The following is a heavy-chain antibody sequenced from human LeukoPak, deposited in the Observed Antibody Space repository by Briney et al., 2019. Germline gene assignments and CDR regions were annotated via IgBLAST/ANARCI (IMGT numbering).Heavy chain of an antibody. Sequence: PGGSLRLSCAASGFTFSSYGMHWVRQAPGKGLEWVAVISYDGSNKYYADSVKGRFTISRDNSKNTLYLQMNSLRPEDTAVYYCAKGLRSDYGDYGPLFDYWGQGTLVTVSS. CDR2: ISYDGSNK. CDR3: AKGLRSDYGDYGPLFDY. CDR1: GFTFSSYG. D-gene: IGHD4-17*01. V-gene: IGHV3-30*18. J-gene: IGHJ4*02.